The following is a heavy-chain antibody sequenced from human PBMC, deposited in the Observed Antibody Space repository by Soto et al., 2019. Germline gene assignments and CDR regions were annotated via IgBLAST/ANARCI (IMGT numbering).Heavy chain of an antibody. V-gene: IGHV3-48*02. CDR3: ARDPSQSIVVVPAAMSYYYYGMDV. CDR1: GFTFSSYS. CDR2: ISSSSSTI. D-gene: IGHD2-2*01. J-gene: IGHJ6*02. Sequence: GGSLRLSCAASGFTFSSYSMNWVRQAPGKGLEWVSYISSSSSTIYYADSVKGRFTISRDNAKNSLYLQMNSLRDEDTAVYYCARDPSQSIVVVPAAMSYYYYGMDVWGQGTTVTVSS.